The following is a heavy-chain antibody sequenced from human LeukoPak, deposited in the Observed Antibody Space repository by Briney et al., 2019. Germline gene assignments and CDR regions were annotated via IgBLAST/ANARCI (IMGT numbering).Heavy chain of an antibody. J-gene: IGHJ6*03. V-gene: IGHV3-30*02. CDR2: IWSDGSNK. CDR3: AKDPGASVPGFYMDV. CDR1: GFTFRNYG. D-gene: IGHD2-8*02. Sequence: GGSLRLSCAASGFTFRNYGMHWVRQATGKGLEWVSFIWSDGSNKFYADSVKGRFTISRDNSKNMLYLQMDSLRPEDTAVFYCAKDPGASVPGFYMDVWGKGTTVTVSS.